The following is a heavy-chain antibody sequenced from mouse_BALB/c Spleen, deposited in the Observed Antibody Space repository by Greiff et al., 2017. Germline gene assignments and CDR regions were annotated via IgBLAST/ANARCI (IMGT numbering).Heavy chain of an antibody. D-gene: IGHD1-1*01. V-gene: IGHV2-9*02. CDR1: GFSLTSYG. CDR3: ARDYYGSSHYAMDY. CDR2: IWAGGST. J-gene: IGHJ4*01. Sequence: VKLQESGPGLVAPSQSLSITCTVSGFSLTSYGVHWVRQPPGKGLEWLGVIWAGGSTNYNSALMSRLSISKDNSKSQVFLKMNSLQTDDTAMYYCARDYYGSSHYAMDYWGQGTSVTVSS.